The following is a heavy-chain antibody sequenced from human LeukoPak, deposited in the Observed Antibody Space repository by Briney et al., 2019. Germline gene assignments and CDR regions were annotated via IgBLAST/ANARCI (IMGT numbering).Heavy chain of an antibody. CDR1: GGSFSGYY. J-gene: IGHJ3*02. CDR3: ARGSTGYYYDSSGYYPHAFDI. D-gene: IGHD3-22*01. CDR2: INESGST. Sequence: SETLSLTCGVSGGSFSGYYWSWIRQSPGKGLEWIGEINESGSTDYNPSLMSRVTISLDTSKNQFSLNLSSVTAADTAVYYCARGSTGYYYDSSGYYPHAFDIWGQGTMVTVSS. V-gene: IGHV4-34*01.